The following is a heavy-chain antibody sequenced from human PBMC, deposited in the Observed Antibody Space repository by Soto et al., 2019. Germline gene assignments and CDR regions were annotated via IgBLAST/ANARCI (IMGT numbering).Heavy chain of an antibody. V-gene: IGHV1-69*04. CDR1: GYTFTSYG. J-gene: IGHJ4*02. CDR2: IIPILGIA. CDR3: TRDEAGYTKRGDFDY. D-gene: IGHD1-1*01. Sequence: GASVKVSCKASGYTFTSYGICWVRQAPGQGLEWMGRIIPILGIANYAQKFQGRVTITADKSASTAYMELSSLRPEDTAVYYCTRDEAGYTKRGDFDYWGQGTPVTVSS.